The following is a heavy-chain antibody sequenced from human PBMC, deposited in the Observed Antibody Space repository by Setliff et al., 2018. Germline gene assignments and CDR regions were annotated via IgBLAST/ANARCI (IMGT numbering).Heavy chain of an antibody. V-gene: IGHV1-2*04. Sequence: ASVKVSCKASGYTFTGYYMHWVRQAPGQGLEWMGRINPNSGGTNYAQKFQGWVTMTRDTSISTAYMELSSLRSEDTAVYYCARDSRGLVPAAIEGSYYYYGMDVWGQGTTVTVSS. J-gene: IGHJ6*02. CDR1: GYTFTGYY. CDR2: INPNSGGT. D-gene: IGHD2-2*02. CDR3: ARDSRGLVPAAIEGSYYYYGMDV.